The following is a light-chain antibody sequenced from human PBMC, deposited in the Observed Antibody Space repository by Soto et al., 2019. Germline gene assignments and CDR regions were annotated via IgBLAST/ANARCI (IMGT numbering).Light chain of an antibody. CDR1: QSISSR. CDR3: QEYNSYSP. Sequence: DIQMTQSPSTLSASVGDRVTITCRASQSISSRLAWYQQKAGKAPKLLIYKTSSLESGVPSRFSGSGSGTKFTLTISSLQPDDFATYYCQEYNSYSPFGGGTKVEIK. J-gene: IGKJ4*02. CDR2: KTS. V-gene: IGKV1-5*03.